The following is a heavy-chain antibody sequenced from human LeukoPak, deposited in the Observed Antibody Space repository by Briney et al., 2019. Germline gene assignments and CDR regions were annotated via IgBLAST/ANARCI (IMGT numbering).Heavy chain of an antibody. CDR2: IYYSGST. CDR1: GGSISSGGYY. V-gene: IGHV4-31*03. D-gene: IGHD2-2*01. CDR3: ARGLLGGFCSSTSSLKWGWSAP. J-gene: IGHJ5*02. Sequence: SETLSLTCTVSGGSISSGGYYWSWIRQHPGKGLEWIGYIYYSGSTYYNPSLKSRVTISVDTSKNQFSLKLSSVTAGDTAFYYCARGLLGGFCSSTSSLKWGWSAPGGQGPLAPFPS.